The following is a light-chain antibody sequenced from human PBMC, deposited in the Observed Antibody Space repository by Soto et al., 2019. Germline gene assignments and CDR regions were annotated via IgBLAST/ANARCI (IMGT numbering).Light chain of an antibody. CDR2: GVF. Sequence: DIQMTQSPSSLSASVGDRVTITCRASQSINTYLNWYQQKPGKVPKLLIYGVFSLASGVPSRFSGSGSGTDFTLTISSLQPEDFAVYYCQQSYSTPPTFGQGPKVEIK. CDR1: QSINTY. CDR3: QQSYSTPPT. J-gene: IGKJ2*01. V-gene: IGKV1-39*01.